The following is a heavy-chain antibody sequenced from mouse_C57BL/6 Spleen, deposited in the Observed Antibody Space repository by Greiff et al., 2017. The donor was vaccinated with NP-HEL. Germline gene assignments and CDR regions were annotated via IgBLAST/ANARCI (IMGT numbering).Heavy chain of an antibody. CDR2: IYPGDGDT. Sequence: VQLQQSGPELVKPGASVKISCKASGYAFSSSWMNWVKQRPGKGLEWIGRIYPGDGDTNYNGKFKGKATLTADKSSSTAYMQLSSLTSEDSAVYFCARGKDDYVYYAMDYWGQGTSVTVSS. V-gene: IGHV1-82*01. D-gene: IGHD2-4*01. J-gene: IGHJ4*01. CDR1: GYAFSSSW. CDR3: ARGKDDYVYYAMDY.